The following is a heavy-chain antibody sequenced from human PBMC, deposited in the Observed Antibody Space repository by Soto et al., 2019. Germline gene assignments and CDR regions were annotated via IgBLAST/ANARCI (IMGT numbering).Heavy chain of an antibody. CDR2: VDAGNGNT. CDR1: GYTFTRNA. CDR3: ARSDTDYSRFDY. D-gene: IGHD3-9*01. Sequence: QVQLVQSGAEVKKPGASVKVSCKASGYTFTRNAIHWVRQAPGQRLEWIGKVDAGNGNTKYSQKFQGRVTITRDTSASTAYMEVNTLGSEDTSIYYCARSDTDYSRFDYWGQGTLVTVSS. J-gene: IGHJ4*02. V-gene: IGHV1-3*01.